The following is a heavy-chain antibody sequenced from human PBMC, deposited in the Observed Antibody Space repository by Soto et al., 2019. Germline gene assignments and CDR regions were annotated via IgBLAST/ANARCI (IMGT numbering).Heavy chain of an antibody. CDR2: IVVGSGNT. V-gene: IGHV1-58*01. J-gene: IGHJ6*02. Sequence: TSVKVSCTASGFTFTSSAVQWVRQARGQRLEWIGWIVVGSGNTNYAQKFQERVTITRDMSTSTAYMELSSLRSEDTAVYYCAASLMYYYDSSGYYYNYYGLDVGVQGTTVTV. CDR3: AASLMYYYDSSGYYYNYYGLDV. CDR1: GFTFTSSA. D-gene: IGHD3-22*01.